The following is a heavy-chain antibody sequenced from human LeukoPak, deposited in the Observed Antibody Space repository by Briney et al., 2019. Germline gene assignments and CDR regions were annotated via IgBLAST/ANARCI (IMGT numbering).Heavy chain of an antibody. CDR3: TRVPRAVAGTWFDP. CDR1: GFTFGDYA. D-gene: IGHD6-19*01. J-gene: IGHJ5*02. Sequence: GGSLRLSCTASGFTFGDYAMSWVRQAPGKGLEWVGFIRSKAYGGTTEYAASVKGRFTMSRDDSKSIAYLQMNSLKTEDTAVYYCTRVPRAVAGTWFDPWGQGTLVTVSS. V-gene: IGHV3-49*04. CDR2: IRSKAYGGTT.